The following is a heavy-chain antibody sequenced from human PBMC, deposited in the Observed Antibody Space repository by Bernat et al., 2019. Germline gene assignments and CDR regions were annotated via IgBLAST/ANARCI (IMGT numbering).Heavy chain of an antibody. J-gene: IGHJ5*02. D-gene: IGHD3-9*01. CDR1: GFTFSSHG. Sequence: QVQLVESGGGVVQPGRSLRLSCAASGFTFSSHGMHWVRQAPGKGLEWVAVIWYDGSNKYYADSVKGRFTISRDNSKNTLYLQMNSLRAEDTAVYYCARSYDILTGLENWFDPWGQGTLVTVSS. CDR3: ARSYDILTGLENWFDP. CDR2: IWYDGSNK. V-gene: IGHV3-33*01.